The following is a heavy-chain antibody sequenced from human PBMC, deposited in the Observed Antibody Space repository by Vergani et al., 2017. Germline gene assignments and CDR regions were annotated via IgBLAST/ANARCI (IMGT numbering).Heavy chain of an antibody. CDR1: GFTFSSYA. V-gene: IGHV3-23*01. D-gene: IGHD1-26*01. J-gene: IGHJ4*02. CDR3: AKGPFSGSYEEYFDY. Sequence: EVQLLESGGGLVQPGGSLRLSCAASGFTFSSYAMSWVRQAPGKGLEWVSAISGSGGSTYYADSVKGRFTITRDNSKNTLYLQMNSLRAEDTAVYYCAKGPFSGSYEEYFDYWGQGTLVTVSS. CDR2: ISGSGGST.